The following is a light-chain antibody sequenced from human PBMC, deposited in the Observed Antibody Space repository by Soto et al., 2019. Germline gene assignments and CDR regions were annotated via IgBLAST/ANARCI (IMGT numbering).Light chain of an antibody. V-gene: IGLV1-51*01. J-gene: IGLJ2*01. CDR2: DNS. Sequence: QSALTQPPSVSAAPGQKIIISCSGSRSNLGTYYVSWYHQLPGTAPKVLIYDNSRRPSGIPDRFSGSKSGTSATLAITGLQTGDEGDYSCGAWDSSLDVYVFGGGTKLTVL. CDR1: RSNLGTYY. CDR3: GAWDSSLDVYV.